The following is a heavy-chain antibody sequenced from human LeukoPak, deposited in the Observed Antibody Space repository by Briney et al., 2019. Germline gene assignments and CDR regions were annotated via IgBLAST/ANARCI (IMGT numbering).Heavy chain of an antibody. J-gene: IGHJ3*02. D-gene: IGHD6-19*01. Sequence: PGGSLRLSCAASGFTFSSYSMNWVRQAPGKGLEWVSSISSSSSYIYYADSVKGRFTISRDNAKNSLYLQMNSLRAEDTAVYYCARGGWYLYDALDIWGQGTLVTVSS. CDR1: GFTFSSYS. CDR2: ISSSSSYI. V-gene: IGHV3-21*01. CDR3: ARGGWYLYDALDI.